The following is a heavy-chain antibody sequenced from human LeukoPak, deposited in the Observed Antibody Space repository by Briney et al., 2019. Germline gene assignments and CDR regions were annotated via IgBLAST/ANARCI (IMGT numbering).Heavy chain of an antibody. Sequence: ASVKVSCKASGYTFTSYDINWVRQATGQGLEWMGWMNPNSGNTGYAQKFQGRVTITRNTSISTAYMELSSLRSEDTAVYYCARGSSLYDFWSGYYTGGGYYYMDVWGKGTTVTVSS. J-gene: IGHJ6*03. D-gene: IGHD3-3*01. CDR3: ARGSSLYDFWSGYYTGGGYYYMDV. V-gene: IGHV1-8*01. CDR2: MNPNSGNT. CDR1: GYTFTSYD.